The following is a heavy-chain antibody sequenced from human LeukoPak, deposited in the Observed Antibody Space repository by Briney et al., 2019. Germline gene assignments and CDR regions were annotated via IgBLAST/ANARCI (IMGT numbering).Heavy chain of an antibody. CDR3: AREPSVVKGAFDI. CDR2: IIPILGIA. J-gene: IGHJ3*02. CDR1: GYTFTSYG. V-gene: IGHV1-69*04. Sequence: ASVKVSCKASGYTFTSYGISWVRQAPGQGLEWMGRIIPILGIANYAQKFQGRVTITADKSTSTAYMELSSLRSEDTAVYYCAREPSVVKGAFDIWGQGTMVTVSS. D-gene: IGHD4-23*01.